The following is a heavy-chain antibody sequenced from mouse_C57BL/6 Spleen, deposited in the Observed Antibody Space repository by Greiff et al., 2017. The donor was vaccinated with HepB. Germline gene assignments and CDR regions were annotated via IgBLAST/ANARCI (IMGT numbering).Heavy chain of an antibody. CDR3: ARHHYYGGAY. J-gene: IGHJ3*01. D-gene: IGHD1-2*01. V-gene: IGHV5-17*01. Sequence: EVQLVESGGGLVKPGGSLKLSCAASGFTFSDYGMHWVRQAPEKGLAWVAYISSGSRTIYYADTVKGRFTISRDNAKNTLFLQMTSLRSEDTAMYYCARHHYYGGAYWGQGTLVTVSA. CDR2: ISSGSRTI. CDR1: GFTFSDYG.